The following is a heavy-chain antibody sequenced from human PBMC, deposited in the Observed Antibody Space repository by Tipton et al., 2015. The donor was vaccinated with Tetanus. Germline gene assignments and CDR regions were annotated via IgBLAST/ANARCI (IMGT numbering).Heavy chain of an antibody. CDR1: GYSISSGYY. CDR2: IYHSGST. Sequence: TLSLTCAVSGYSISSGYYWGWIRQPPGKGLEWIGSIYHSGSTYYNPSLKSRVTISVDTSKNQFSLKLSSVTAADTAVYYCARGRINYDLPLAVDYWGQGTLVTVSS. V-gene: IGHV4-38-2*01. D-gene: IGHD3-3*01. CDR3: ARGRINYDLPLAVDY. J-gene: IGHJ4*02.